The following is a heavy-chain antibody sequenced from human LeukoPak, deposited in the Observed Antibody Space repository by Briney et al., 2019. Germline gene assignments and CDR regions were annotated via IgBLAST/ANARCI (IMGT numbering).Heavy chain of an antibody. CDR1: GYTFTGYY. J-gene: IGHJ4*02. D-gene: IGHD6-19*01. Sequence: ASVKVSCKASGYTFTGYYMHWVRQAPGQGLEWMGWINPNSGGTNYAQKFQGRVTMTEDTSTDTAYMELSSLRSEDTAVYYCATALYSSGWPISDYWGQGTLVTVSS. CDR3: ATALYSSGWPISDY. CDR2: INPNSGGT. V-gene: IGHV1-2*02.